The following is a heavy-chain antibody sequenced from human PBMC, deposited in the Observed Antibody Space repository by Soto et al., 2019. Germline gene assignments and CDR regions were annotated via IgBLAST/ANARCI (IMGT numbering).Heavy chain of an antibody. CDR2: ISAYSGNT. CDR3: ARVVKAGDYGDYGRYYFDY. Sequence: VQLVQSGAEVKKPGASVKVSCKASGYTFTTYGITWVRQAPGQGLEWMGWISAYSGNTNYAQKLQGRLTVTTDTSTKPAYMDLRSLRSDETAVYYCARVVKAGDYGDYGRYYFDYWGHGTLVTVSS. CDR1: GYTFTTYG. V-gene: IGHV1-18*04. J-gene: IGHJ4*01. D-gene: IGHD4-17*01.